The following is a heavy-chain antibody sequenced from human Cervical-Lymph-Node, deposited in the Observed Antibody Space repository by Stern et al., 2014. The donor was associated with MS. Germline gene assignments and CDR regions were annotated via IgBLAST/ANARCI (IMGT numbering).Heavy chain of an antibody. V-gene: IGHV3-11*01. CDR2: ISSSGDHI. D-gene: IGHD3-10*01. CDR1: GFSFRNYY. J-gene: IGHJ4*02. Sequence: VQLVESGGGLVKPGGSLRLSCAASGFSFRNYYMSWIRQAPGKGLEWVSYISSSGDHIDYADSVKGRIIISRDHAKKSLYLQMNSLRADDTAIYYCVRADGSTDDYWGQGTLVTVSS. CDR3: VRADGSTDDY.